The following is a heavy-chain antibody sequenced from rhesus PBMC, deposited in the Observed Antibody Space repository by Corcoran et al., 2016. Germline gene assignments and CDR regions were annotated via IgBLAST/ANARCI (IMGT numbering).Heavy chain of an antibody. Sequence: QVQLVQSGAEVKKPGSSVKVSCKASGYTFTDYYMHWVRQPPRQVLELMGWINHYNGNTKYATKFQGRVTMTRDTSTSTAYMELSSLRSEDTAVYYCARENNIWTGFSYWGQGVLVTVSS. CDR1: GYTFTDYY. CDR2: INHYNGNT. CDR3: ARENNIWTGFSY. D-gene: IGHD3-3*01. J-gene: IGHJ4*01. V-gene: IGHV1S2*01.